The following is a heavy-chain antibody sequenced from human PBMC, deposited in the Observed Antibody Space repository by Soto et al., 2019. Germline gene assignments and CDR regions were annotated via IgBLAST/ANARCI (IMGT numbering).Heavy chain of an antibody. J-gene: IGHJ4*01. CDR1: GGTFSRHA. CDR3: SRGWGYESNDYHDAY. Sequence: QVQLVQAGAEVRKPGSSVTVSCKASGGTFSRHAISWVRQAPGQGLEWLGGIIPIFGTANHAQKFQGRVTIIADESTSTVYIELSSLRSEDTAMYYCSRGWGYESNDYHDAYCGQGTLVIGSS. D-gene: IGHD3-16*01. CDR2: IIPIFGTA. V-gene: IGHV1-69*01.